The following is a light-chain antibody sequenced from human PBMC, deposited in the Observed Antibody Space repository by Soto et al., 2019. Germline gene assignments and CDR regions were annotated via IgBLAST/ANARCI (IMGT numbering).Light chain of an antibody. CDR3: SSYTSSSTEV. Sequence: QAVVTQPASVSGSPGQSITISCTGTSSDVGGYNYVSWYQQHPGKAPKLMIYDVSNRPSGVSNRFSGSKSGNTASLTISGLQDEDEADYYCSSYTSSSTEVFGTGTKLTVL. V-gene: IGLV2-14*01. J-gene: IGLJ1*01. CDR1: SSDVGGYNY. CDR2: DVS.